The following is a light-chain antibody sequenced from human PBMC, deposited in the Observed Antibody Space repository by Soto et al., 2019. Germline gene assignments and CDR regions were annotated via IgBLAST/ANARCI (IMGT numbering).Light chain of an antibody. J-gene: IGKJ3*01. Sequence: EIMMTQSPVTLSVSPGERATLSCRASQSVNSNLAWYQQKPGQAPRLLIYGASTRATGIPASFIGNGSGTEFTLTASSLQPEDFEVYYCQQYNNWPFSFGRGTKVDIX. CDR1: QSVNSN. V-gene: IGKV3-15*01. CDR2: GAS. CDR3: QQYNNWPFS.